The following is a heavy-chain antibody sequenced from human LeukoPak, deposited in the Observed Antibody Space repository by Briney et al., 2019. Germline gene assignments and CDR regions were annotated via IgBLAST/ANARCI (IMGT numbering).Heavy chain of an antibody. CDR1: GGSISSYY. CDR3: ARTYYDFWSGYHRSYNWFDP. D-gene: IGHD3-3*01. CDR2: IYYSGST. Sequence: SETLSLTCTVSGGSISSYYWSWIRQPPGKGLGWIGYIYYSGSTNYNPSLKSRVTISVDTSKNQFSLKLSSVTAADTAVYYCARTYYDFWSGYHRSYNWFDPWGQGTLVTVSS. J-gene: IGHJ5*02. V-gene: IGHV4-59*01.